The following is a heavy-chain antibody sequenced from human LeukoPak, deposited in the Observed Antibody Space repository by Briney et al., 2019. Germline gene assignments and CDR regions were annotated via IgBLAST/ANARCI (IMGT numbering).Heavy chain of an antibody. CDR1: GFTFSSYG. CDR3: AKQGYSFVKYYGMDV. J-gene: IGHJ6*02. D-gene: IGHD5-18*01. V-gene: IGHV3-23*01. CDR2: ISGSGDST. Sequence: GGSLRLSCGASGFTFSSYGMSWVRQAPGKGLEWVSTISGSGDSTYYADSVKGRFTISRDNSKNTLYLQMNSLRAEDTALYYCAKQGYSFVKYYGMDVWGQGTTVTVSS.